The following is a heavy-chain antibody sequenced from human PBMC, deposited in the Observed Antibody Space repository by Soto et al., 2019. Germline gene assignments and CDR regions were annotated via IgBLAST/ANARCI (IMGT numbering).Heavy chain of an antibody. J-gene: IGHJ4*02. D-gene: IGHD3-22*01. CDR1: GFTFSDYY. CDR3: ARDRASRLLVDY. V-gene: IGHV3-11*01. CDR2: ISSSGNTK. Sequence: GGSLRLSCAASGFTFSDYYMSWIRQAPGKGLEYISYISSSGNTKYYADSVKGRFTISRDNAKNSLYLQMNSLRAEDTAVYYCARDRASRLLVDYWGQGTLVTVSS.